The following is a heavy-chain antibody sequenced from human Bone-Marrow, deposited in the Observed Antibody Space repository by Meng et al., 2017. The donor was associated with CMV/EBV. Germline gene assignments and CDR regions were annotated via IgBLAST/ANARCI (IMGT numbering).Heavy chain of an antibody. Sequence: GGSLRLSCAVSGFTFDDYATHWVRQAPGKGLEWVSGISWNSASIGYADSVKGRFTISRDNAKNFLYLQMNSLRAEDTALYYCAKGSGYAVPRYYFDYWGQGTLVTVSS. D-gene: IGHD3-9*01. CDR1: GFTFDDYA. CDR2: ISWNSASI. J-gene: IGHJ4*02. V-gene: IGHV3-9*01. CDR3: AKGSGYAVPRYYFDY.